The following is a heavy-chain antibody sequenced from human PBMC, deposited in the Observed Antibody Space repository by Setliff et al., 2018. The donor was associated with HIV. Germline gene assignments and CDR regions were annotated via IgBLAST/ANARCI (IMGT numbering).Heavy chain of an antibody. J-gene: IGHJ4*02. Sequence: ASVKVSCKASGYVFTDYAIHWVRQAPGQRLEWMGWIDIGNGKIQYSERFQGRVTFLRDTSARTAHLELSSLRPEDTAVYYCTRRDVTTGMDSWGPGILVTVSS. D-gene: IGHD4-17*01. CDR2: IDIGNGKI. CDR1: GYVFTDYA. V-gene: IGHV1-3*04. CDR3: TRRDVTTGMDS.